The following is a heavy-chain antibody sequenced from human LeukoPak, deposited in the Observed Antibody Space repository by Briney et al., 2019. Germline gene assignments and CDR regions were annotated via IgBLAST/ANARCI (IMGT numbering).Heavy chain of an antibody. Sequence: GGTLRLSCAASGFTFSSYGMNWVRQAPGKGLEWVSGISNNGSYTYYADSVRGRFTISRDNSKNTLYLQMNSLRAEDTAVYYCARDPYSGTYGDTYYYYMDVWGKGTTVTISS. J-gene: IGHJ6*03. CDR1: GFTFSSYG. D-gene: IGHD1-26*01. V-gene: IGHV3-23*01. CDR3: ARDPYSGTYGDTYYYYMDV. CDR2: ISNNGSYT.